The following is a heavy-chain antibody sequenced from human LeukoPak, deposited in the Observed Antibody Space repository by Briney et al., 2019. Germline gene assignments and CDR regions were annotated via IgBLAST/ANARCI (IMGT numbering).Heavy chain of an antibody. Sequence: AGGSLRLSCAASGFTFSSYAMSWVRQAPGKGLEWVSAISGSGGSTYYADSVKGRFTISRDNSKNTLYLQMNSLRAEDTAVYYCARYGMYYDFWSGSSAFDIWGQGTMVTVSS. J-gene: IGHJ3*02. CDR2: ISGSGGST. V-gene: IGHV3-23*01. D-gene: IGHD3-3*01. CDR3: ARYGMYYDFWSGSSAFDI. CDR1: GFTFSSYA.